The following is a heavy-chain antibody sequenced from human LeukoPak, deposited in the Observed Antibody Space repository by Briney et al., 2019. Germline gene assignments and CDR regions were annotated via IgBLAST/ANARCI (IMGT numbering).Heavy chain of an antibody. J-gene: IGHJ4*02. CDR3: AREGSGYHTYYFDY. D-gene: IGHD3-22*01. CDR1: GGSISSGDYY. Sequence: PSQTLSLTCTVSGGSISSGDYYWSWIRQPPGKGLEWIGYIYYSGSTYYNPSLKSRVTISVDTSKNQFSLKLSSVTAADTAVYYRAREGSGYHTYYFDYWGQGTLVTVSS. V-gene: IGHV4-30-4*01. CDR2: IYYSGST.